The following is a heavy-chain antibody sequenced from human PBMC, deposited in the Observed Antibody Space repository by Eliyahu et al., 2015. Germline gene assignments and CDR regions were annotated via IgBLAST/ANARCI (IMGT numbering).Heavy chain of an antibody. V-gene: IGHV2-5*02. J-gene: IGHJ5*02. Sequence: QITLKESGPTLVKPTQTLTLTCTFSGFSLSTRGAIVGLIRQPPGKALEWLALIYWDDDKRYSPSLKSRLTITKDTSRNQVVLTMTNMDPVDTGTYYCAHSPSEGRPRKTDPFGNNWFDPWGQGTLVTVSS. CDR3: AHSPSEGRPRKTDPFGNNWFDP. CDR1: GFSLSTRGAI. D-gene: IGHD1-14*01. CDR2: IYWDDDK.